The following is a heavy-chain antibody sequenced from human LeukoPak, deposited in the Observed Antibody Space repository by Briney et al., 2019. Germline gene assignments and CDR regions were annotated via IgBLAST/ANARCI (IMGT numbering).Heavy chain of an antibody. Sequence: GGSLRLSCAASGFIFSDYAMSWVRQAPGKGLEWVSAISGRDGRIYYADSVKGRFTISRDNSKNTLYLQMNSLRAEDTAVYYCAREGAQDYYYDSSGYLHYYYGMDVWGQGTTVTVSS. CDR1: GFIFSDYA. J-gene: IGHJ6*02. D-gene: IGHD3-22*01. CDR3: AREGAQDYYYDSSGYLHYYYGMDV. V-gene: IGHV3-23*01. CDR2: ISGRDGRI.